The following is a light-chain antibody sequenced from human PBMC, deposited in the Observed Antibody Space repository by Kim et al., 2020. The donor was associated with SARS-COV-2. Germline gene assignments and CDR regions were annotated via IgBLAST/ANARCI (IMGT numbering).Light chain of an antibody. Sequence: SYELTQPPSVSVSQGQTASITCSGDKLGDKYACWYQQKPGQSPVLVIYQDSKRPSGIPERFSGSNSGNTATLTISGTQAMDEADYYCQAWDSSLRV. CDR2: QDS. J-gene: IGLJ3*02. CDR3: QAWDSSLRV. CDR1: KLGDKY. V-gene: IGLV3-1*01.